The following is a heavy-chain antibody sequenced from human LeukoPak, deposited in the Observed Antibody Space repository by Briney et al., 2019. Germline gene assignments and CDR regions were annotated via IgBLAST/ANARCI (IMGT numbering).Heavy chain of an antibody. CDR2: ISSSGSTI. Sequence: GGSLRLSCAASGFTFSSYEMNWVRQAPGKGLEWVSYISSSGSTIYYADPVKGRFTISRENAKNSLYLQMNGLRAEDTAVYYCARVQADSSGYYPKDFDYWGQGTLVTVSS. D-gene: IGHD3-22*01. CDR1: GFTFSSYE. V-gene: IGHV3-48*03. CDR3: ARVQADSSGYYPKDFDY. J-gene: IGHJ4*02.